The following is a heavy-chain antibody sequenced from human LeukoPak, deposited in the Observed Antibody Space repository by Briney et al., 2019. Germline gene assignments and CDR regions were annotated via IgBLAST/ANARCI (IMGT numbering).Heavy chain of an antibody. CDR3: AKQGPFTMIVVVITPDAFDI. V-gene: IGHV3-23*01. D-gene: IGHD3-22*01. CDR2: ISGSGGST. CDR1: GFTFTKYW. J-gene: IGHJ3*02. Sequence: GGSLRLSCAASGFTFTKYWMRWVRQAPGEGLEWVSAISGSGGSTYYADSVKGRFTISRDNSKNTLYLQMNSLRAEDTAVYYSAKQGPFTMIVVVITPDAFDIWGQGTMVTVSS.